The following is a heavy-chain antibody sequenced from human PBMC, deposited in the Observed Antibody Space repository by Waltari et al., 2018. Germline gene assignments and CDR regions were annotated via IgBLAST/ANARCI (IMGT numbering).Heavy chain of an antibody. Sequence: VQLVQSGAEVQKPGASVKVSCKASGYNFTSYDLHWVQQPTGQGLEWMGLMNPDSGNTGDAQKFQGKGTMTRNTSTSTAYMELSSLRSEDTAVYYCASGLRGSGGSCYRLDYWGQGTLVTVSS. CDR1: GYNFTSYD. J-gene: IGHJ4*02. CDR2: MNPDSGNT. CDR3: ASGLRGSGGSCYRLDY. V-gene: IGHV1-8*02. D-gene: IGHD2-15*01.